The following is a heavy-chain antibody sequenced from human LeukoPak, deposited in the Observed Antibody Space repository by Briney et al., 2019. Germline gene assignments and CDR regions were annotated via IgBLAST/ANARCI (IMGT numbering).Heavy chain of an antibody. CDR2: IYSGGST. V-gene: IGHV3-66*01. D-gene: IGHD1-7*01. CDR3: AKYNWNYSYFDY. Sequence: GGSLRLSCAASGFTVSSNYMSWVRQVPGKGLEWVSVIYSGGSTYYADSVKGRFTISRDNSKNTLYLQMNSLRAEDTAVYYCAKYNWNYSYFDYWGQGTLVTVSS. CDR1: GFTVSSNY. J-gene: IGHJ4*02.